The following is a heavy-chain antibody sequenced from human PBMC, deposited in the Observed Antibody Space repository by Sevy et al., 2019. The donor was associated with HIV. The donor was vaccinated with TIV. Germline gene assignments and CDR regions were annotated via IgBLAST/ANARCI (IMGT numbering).Heavy chain of an antibody. CDR1: GITFNNYA. CDR2: IFGSGGTT. V-gene: IGHV3-23*01. Sequence: GESLKISCAASGITFNNYAMNWVRQAPGKGLDWVSTIFGSGGTTYYADSVKGRFTISRDNSKNTLYLQMNSLRTEDTAFYYCAGGRFDSSGSFDAFDMWGQGTMVTVSS. D-gene: IGHD3-22*01. J-gene: IGHJ3*02. CDR3: AGGRFDSSGSFDAFDM.